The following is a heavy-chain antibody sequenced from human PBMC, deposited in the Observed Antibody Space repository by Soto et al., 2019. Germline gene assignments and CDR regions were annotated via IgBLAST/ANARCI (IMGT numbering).Heavy chain of an antibody. J-gene: IGHJ6*02. D-gene: IGHD4-4*01. CDR3: ASSVTTSPNYYYYYGMDA. Sequence: GGSLRLSCAASGFPFSSYGMHWVRQAPGKGLEWVAVISYDGSNKYYADSVKGRFTISRDNSKNTLYLQMNSLRAEDTAVYYCASSVTTSPNYYYYYGMDAWGQGTTVTVSS. V-gene: IGHV3-30*03. CDR2: ISYDGSNK. CDR1: GFPFSSYG.